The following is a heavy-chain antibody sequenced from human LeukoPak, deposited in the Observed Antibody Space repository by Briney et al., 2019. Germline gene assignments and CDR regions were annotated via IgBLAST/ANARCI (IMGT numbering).Heavy chain of an antibody. CDR2: MNVGGATA. CDR3: CFGVLSSVFFDY. Sequence: PGGSLRLSCSASGFTFSDYALNWVRQAPGKGLAWVSTMNVGGATAYYADSVKGRFTTSRDTSKNTLYLYMNSLRAEDTALYYCCFGVLSSVFFDYWGQGTPVTVSS. J-gene: IGHJ4*02. CDR1: GFTFSDYA. V-gene: IGHV3-23*01. D-gene: IGHD3-3*01.